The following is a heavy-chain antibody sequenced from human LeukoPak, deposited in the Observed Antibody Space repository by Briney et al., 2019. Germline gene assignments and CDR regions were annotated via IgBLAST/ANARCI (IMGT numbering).Heavy chain of an antibody. CDR1: GFTFSNYA. CDR2: IGGSGGNT. V-gene: IGHV3-23*01. CDR3: AKDMRLGSSWIFDY. Sequence: GGSLRLSCTASGFTFSNYAMSWVRQAPGQGLERVSPIGGSGGNTYYADSVKGRFTISRDNSKNTLYLQVNTLRAEDTAVYYCAKDMRLGSSWIFDYWGQGTLVTVSS. D-gene: IGHD6-13*01. J-gene: IGHJ4*02.